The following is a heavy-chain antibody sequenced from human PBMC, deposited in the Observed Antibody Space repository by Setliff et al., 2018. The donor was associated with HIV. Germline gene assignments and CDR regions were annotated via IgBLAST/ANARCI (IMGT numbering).Heavy chain of an antibody. D-gene: IGHD5-12*01. Sequence: LSLTCTVSGDSVNDRSYFWGWIRQPPGKGLEWIGTFYYNGDSRYNPSLKSRVTISVDTSKNQFSLKLSSVTAADTAVYYCARVRYIVATVYYFDYWGQGTLVTVSS. CDR2: FYYNGDS. CDR1: GDSVNDRSYF. CDR3: ARVRYIVATVYYFDY. V-gene: IGHV4-39*01. J-gene: IGHJ4*02.